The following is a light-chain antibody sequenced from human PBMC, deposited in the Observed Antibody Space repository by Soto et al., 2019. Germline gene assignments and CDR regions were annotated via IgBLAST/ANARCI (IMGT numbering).Light chain of an antibody. CDR2: DAS. J-gene: IGKJ2*01. CDR1: QSVSRR. V-gene: IGKV1-5*01. CDR3: HTYNSYSLHT. Sequence: DIQMTQSPSTLSASVGDRITITCRASQSVSRRLAWFQQKPGKAPKLLIYDASGLESGVPSRFSGRGSGTEFTLTISSLQPDDCATYYCHTYNSYSLHTFGQGTKLVIK.